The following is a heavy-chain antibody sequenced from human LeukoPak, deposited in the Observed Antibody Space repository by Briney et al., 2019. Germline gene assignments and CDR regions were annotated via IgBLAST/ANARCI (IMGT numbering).Heavy chain of an antibody. V-gene: IGHV3-33*06. CDR2: IWSDGTNQ. CDR3: AKDAQRGFDYSNSLQY. Sequence: GGSLRLSCAASGLTFSHYAMHWVRQAPGKGLEWVAVIWSDGTNQYYADSVKGRFTIYRDDFQKRVFLQMNSLRVEDTALYYCAKDAQRGFDYSNSLQYWGQGALVTVSS. CDR1: GLTFSHYA. J-gene: IGHJ4*02. D-gene: IGHD4-11*01.